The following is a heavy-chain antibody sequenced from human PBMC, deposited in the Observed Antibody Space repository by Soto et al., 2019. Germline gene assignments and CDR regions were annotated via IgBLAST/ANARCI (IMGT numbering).Heavy chain of an antibody. CDR3: VREQGGYGRFDS. V-gene: IGHV4-30-2*01. J-gene: IGHJ4*02. CDR2: LYPMGMP. Sequence: PSETLSLTCTVSGGSISNAGYSWSWIRPPPGKGLEWIGYLYPMGMPFHNPSLRSRVTISIDSSNDQFSLNLKSVTAADTAVYYCVREQGGYGRFDSWGQGTMVTV. D-gene: IGHD5-18*01. CDR1: GGSISNAGYS.